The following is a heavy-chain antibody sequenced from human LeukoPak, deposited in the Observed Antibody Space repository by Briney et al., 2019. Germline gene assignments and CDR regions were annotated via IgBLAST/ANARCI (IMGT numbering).Heavy chain of an antibody. CDR1: GKTFSGHY. CDR3: ARTAGYSYLAF. Sequence: ASVEVSCKASGKTFSGHYMHWVRQAPGQGLEWMGWLDPNSGGTNYAQKFQGRVSMTRDTSISTDYMELSRLRSDDTAVYYCARTAGYSYLAFRGQGTLVTVSS. J-gene: IGHJ4*02. V-gene: IGHV1-2*02. D-gene: IGHD5-18*01. CDR2: LDPNSGGT.